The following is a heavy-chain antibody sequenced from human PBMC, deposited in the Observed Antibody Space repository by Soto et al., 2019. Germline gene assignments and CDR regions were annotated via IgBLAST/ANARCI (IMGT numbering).Heavy chain of an antibody. Sequence: QVQLVQSGAEVKKPGSSVKVSCKASGGTFSSYTISWVRQAPGQGLEWMGRIIPILGIANYAQKFQGRVTITADKCTSTAYMELSSLRSEDTAVYYCARSEDVVRGVIKIPSDVWGQGTTVTVSS. CDR2: IIPILGIA. CDR1: GGTFSSYT. J-gene: IGHJ6*02. V-gene: IGHV1-69*02. D-gene: IGHD3-10*01. CDR3: ARSEDVVRGVIKIPSDV.